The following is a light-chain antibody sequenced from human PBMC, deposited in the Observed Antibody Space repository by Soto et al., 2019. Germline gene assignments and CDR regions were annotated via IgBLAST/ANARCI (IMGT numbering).Light chain of an antibody. CDR1: SSDVGGYNY. J-gene: IGLJ2*01. CDR2: DVS. Sequence: QSALTQPASVSGSPGQSITISCTGTSSDVGGYNYVSWYQQHPGKAPKLMIYDVSNRPSGVSNRLSGSKSGNTASLTISGLQDEDEADYYCSSYTSSRTVVFGGGTKLTVL. CDR3: SSYTSSRTVV. V-gene: IGLV2-14*01.